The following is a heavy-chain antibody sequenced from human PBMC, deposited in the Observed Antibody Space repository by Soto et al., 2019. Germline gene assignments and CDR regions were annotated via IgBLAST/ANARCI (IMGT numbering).Heavy chain of an antibody. J-gene: IGHJ4*02. D-gene: IGHD5-18*01. V-gene: IGHV3-30-3*01. CDR1: GFTFSSYA. Sequence: GGSLRLSCAASGFTFSSYAMHWVRQAPGKGLEWVAVISYDGSNKYYADSVKGRFTISRDNSKNTLYLQMNSLRAEDTAVYYCATWSGYSPNWGQGTLVTVS. CDR3: ATWSGYSPN. CDR2: ISYDGSNK.